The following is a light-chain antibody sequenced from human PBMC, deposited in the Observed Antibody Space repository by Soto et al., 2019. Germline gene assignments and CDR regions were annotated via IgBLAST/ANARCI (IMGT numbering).Light chain of an antibody. CDR1: QSVSSN. CDR3: QQYNNWPTGVT. V-gene: IGKV3-15*01. CDR2: GAS. J-gene: IGKJ1*01. Sequence: EIVMTQSPATLSVSPGERATLSCRASQSVSSNLAWYQQKPCQAPRLLIYGASTRATGIPARFSGSGSGTEFTLTISSLQSEDFAVYYCQQYNNWPTGVTFGQGTKV.